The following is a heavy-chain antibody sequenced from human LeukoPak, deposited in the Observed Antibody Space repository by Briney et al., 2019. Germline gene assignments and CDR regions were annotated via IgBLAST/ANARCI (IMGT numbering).Heavy chain of an antibody. D-gene: IGHD3-22*01. J-gene: IGHJ4*02. CDR1: GFTLSSYW. CDR2: IKQDGSEK. Sequence: GGSLRLSCAASGFTLSSYWMSWVRQAPGKGLEWVANIKQDGSEKYYVDSVKGRFTISRDNAKNSLYLQMNSLRAEDTAVYYCARNRDYYDSSGYYMNYWGQGTLVTVSS. V-gene: IGHV3-7*01. CDR3: ARNRDYYDSSGYYMNY.